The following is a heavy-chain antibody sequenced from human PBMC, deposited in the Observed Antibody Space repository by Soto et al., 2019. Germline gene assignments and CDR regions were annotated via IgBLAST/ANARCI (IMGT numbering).Heavy chain of an antibody. Sequence: GASVKVSCKASGGTFSSYTVSCLRQAPGQVLEWMGGIIPDFGTTNYAQRFQGRITITANESPNTAFMELSTLRSDDTAVYYCARSHSTTPVAVAGPDFYFGLWGRGTLVTVS. CDR3: ARSHSTTPVAVAGPDFYFGL. J-gene: IGHJ4*02. V-gene: IGHV1-69*13. CDR1: GGTFSSYT. D-gene: IGHD6-19*01. CDR2: IIPDFGTT.